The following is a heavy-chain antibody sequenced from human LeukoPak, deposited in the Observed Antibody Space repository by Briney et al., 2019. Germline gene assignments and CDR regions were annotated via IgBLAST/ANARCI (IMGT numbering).Heavy chain of an antibody. CDR3: AKVAMGYYGSGSLDY. D-gene: IGHD3-10*01. V-gene: IGHV3-23*01. CDR2: ISGSGGST. CDR1: GFTFSSYA. Sequence: GGSLRLSCAASGFTFSSYAMSWVRQAPGKGLELVSAISGSGGSTYYADSVKGRFTISRDNSKNTLYLQMNRLRAEDTAVYYCAKVAMGYYGSGSLDYWGQGTLVTVSS. J-gene: IGHJ4*02.